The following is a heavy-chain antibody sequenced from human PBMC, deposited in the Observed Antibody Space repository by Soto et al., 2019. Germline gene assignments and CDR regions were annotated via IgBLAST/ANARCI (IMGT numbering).Heavy chain of an antibody. CDR2: MNPNSGNT. D-gene: IGHD2-15*01. CDR3: ARSACSGGTCYQGHFDY. V-gene: IGHV1-8*01. J-gene: IGHJ4*02. CDR1: GYTFTSYD. Sequence: QVQLVQSGAEVKKPGASVKVSCKASGYTFTSYDINWVRQATGQGLEWMGWMNPNSGNTGYAQKFQGRVTMTRNTSISTAYMELTSLRSDDTAVYYCARSACSGGTCYQGHFDYWGQGTLVTVSS.